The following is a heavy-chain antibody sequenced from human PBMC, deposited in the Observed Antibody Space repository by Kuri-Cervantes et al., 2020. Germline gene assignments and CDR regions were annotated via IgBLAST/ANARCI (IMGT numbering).Heavy chain of an antibody. J-gene: IGHJ4*02. CDR3: AKDRSSGCLDY. D-gene: IGHD6-19*01. V-gene: IGHV3-23*01. Sequence: GESLKISCAASGFTFSSYAMSWVRQAPGKGLEWVSAISGSGGSTYYADSVKGRFTISRDNAKNTLYLQMNSLRAEDTAVYYCAKDRSSGCLDYWGQGTLVTV. CDR1: GFTFSSYA. CDR2: ISGSGGST.